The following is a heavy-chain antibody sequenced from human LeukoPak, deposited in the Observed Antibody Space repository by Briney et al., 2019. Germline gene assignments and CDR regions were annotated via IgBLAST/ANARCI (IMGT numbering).Heavy chain of an antibody. CDR2: IYYSGST. J-gene: IGHJ4*02. CDR3: ARGVKVRGAAGFRFDY. CDR1: GGSISSYY. Sequence: SETLSLTCTASGGSISSYYWSWIRQPPGKGLEWIGYIYYSGSTNYNPSLKSRVTISVDTSKNPFSPKLSSVTAADTAVYYCARGVKVRGAAGFRFDYWGQRTLVTVSS. D-gene: IGHD6-13*01. V-gene: IGHV4-59*01.